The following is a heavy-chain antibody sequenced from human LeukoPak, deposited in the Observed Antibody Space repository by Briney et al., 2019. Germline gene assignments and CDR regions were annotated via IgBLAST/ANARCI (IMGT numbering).Heavy chain of an antibody. J-gene: IGHJ6*02. V-gene: IGHV4-59*12. CDR3: ARDFWQKRDRQWYYYGLDV. Sequence: SETLSLTCRGSGGSLGPFYWSWIRQSPGKGLEWLGYISDTGGADYIPSLMSRVTISIDTSKNQISLKLTLVTVADTAVYFCARDFWQKRDRQWYYYGLDVWGQGTTVTVSS. D-gene: IGHD3-16*01. CDR2: ISDTGGA. CDR1: GGSLGPFY.